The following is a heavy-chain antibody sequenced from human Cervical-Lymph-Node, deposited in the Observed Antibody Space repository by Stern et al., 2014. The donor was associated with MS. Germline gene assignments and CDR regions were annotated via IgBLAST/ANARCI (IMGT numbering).Heavy chain of an antibody. CDR3: AKDGTAVTTDDAFEF. D-gene: IGHD4-17*01. Sequence: VHLVESGGGVVQPGGSLRLSCAASGFSFSTYGMYWVRQDPGKGLEWLAVLSHDGSYPYYADSVKGRFTISRDNSKNTLYLHMKSLRTEDTAVYYCAKDGTAVTTDDAFEFWGQGTMVTVST. J-gene: IGHJ3*01. CDR1: GFSFSTYG. CDR2: LSHDGSYP. V-gene: IGHV3-30*18.